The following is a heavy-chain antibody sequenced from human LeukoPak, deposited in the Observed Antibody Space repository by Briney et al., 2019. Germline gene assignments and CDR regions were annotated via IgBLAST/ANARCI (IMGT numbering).Heavy chain of an antibody. CDR2: INPNSGGT. CDR1: GYTFTGYY. Sequence: ASVKVSCKASGYTFTGYYMHWVRQTPGQGLEWMGRINPNSGGTNYAQKFQGRVTMTRDTSISTAYMELSRLRSDDTAVYYCASISPSSRYFDLWGRGTLVTVSS. J-gene: IGHJ2*01. CDR3: ASISPSSRYFDL. V-gene: IGHV1-2*06.